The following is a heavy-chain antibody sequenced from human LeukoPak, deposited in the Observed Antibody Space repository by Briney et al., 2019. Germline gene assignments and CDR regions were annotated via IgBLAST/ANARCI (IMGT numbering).Heavy chain of an antibody. V-gene: IGHV4-59*01. J-gene: IGHJ4*02. CDR2: IYYSGST. Sequence: SETLSLTCTVSGGSISSYYWSWIRQPPGKGLEWIGYIYYSGSTNYNPSLESRVTISVDTSKNQFSLKLSSVTAADTAVYYCAREKYSSGWYFDYWGQGTLVTVSS. CDR3: AREKYSSGWYFDY. CDR1: GGSISSYY. D-gene: IGHD6-19*01.